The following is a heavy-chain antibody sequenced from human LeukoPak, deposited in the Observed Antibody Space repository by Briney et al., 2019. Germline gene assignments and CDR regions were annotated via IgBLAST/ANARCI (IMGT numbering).Heavy chain of an antibody. Sequence: PSQTLSLTCAVSGGSISSGGYSWSWIRQPPGKGLEWTGYIYHSGSTYYNPSLKSRVTISVDRSKNQFSLKLSSVTAADTAVYYCARGPGYNWNDVYYYYGMDVWGQGTTVTVSS. CDR1: GGSISSGGYS. V-gene: IGHV4-30-2*01. CDR3: ARGPGYNWNDVYYYYGMDV. J-gene: IGHJ6*02. CDR2: IYHSGST. D-gene: IGHD1-20*01.